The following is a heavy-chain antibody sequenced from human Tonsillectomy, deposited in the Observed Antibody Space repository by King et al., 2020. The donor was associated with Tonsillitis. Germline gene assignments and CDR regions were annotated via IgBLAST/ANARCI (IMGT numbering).Heavy chain of an antibody. Sequence: VQLVESGGGLVQPGGSLRLSCAASGFTFSSYAMSWVRQAPGKGLEWVSGISNSGGNTYYAYSVKGRFTISRDNSKNTLYLQMNSLRAGDTAAYYCAKDGHSSGWYYFDYWGQGTLVTVSS. D-gene: IGHD6-19*01. V-gene: IGHV3-23*04. CDR2: ISNSGGNT. CDR1: GFTFSSYA. CDR3: AKDGHSSGWYYFDY. J-gene: IGHJ4*02.